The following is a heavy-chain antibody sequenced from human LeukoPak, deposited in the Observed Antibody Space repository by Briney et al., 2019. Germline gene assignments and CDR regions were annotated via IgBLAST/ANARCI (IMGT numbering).Heavy chain of an antibody. D-gene: IGHD6-13*01. V-gene: IGHV3-48*01. CDR3: ARDASNGQQDY. CDR2: IHGRTSPI. J-gene: IGHJ4*02. CDR1: GFTFSTHS. Sequence: PGGSLRLSCAAYGFTFSTHSFNWVRQAPGKGLQWVSYIHGRTSPIYYADSVRGRFTISRDNAKNSVSLHMNSLRVEDTAVYYCARDASNGQQDYWGQGALVTVSS.